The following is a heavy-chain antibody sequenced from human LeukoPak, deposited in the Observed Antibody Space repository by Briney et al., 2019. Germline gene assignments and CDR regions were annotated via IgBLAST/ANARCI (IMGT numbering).Heavy chain of an antibody. V-gene: IGHV4-61*01. CDR2: IHYSGST. CDR1: GGSISSSSYY. CDR3: ARVSGATITTYYGMDV. D-gene: IGHD5-12*01. J-gene: IGHJ6*02. Sequence: PSETLSLTCIVSGGSISSSSYYWSWIRQPPGKGLEWIGNIHYSGSTNYNPSLKSRVTISIDTSKNQFSLRLSSVTAVDTAVYYCARVSGATITTYYGMDVWGQGTTVTVS.